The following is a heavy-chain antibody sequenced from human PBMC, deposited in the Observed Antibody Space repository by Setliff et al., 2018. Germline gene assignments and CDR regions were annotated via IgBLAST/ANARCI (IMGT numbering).Heavy chain of an antibody. CDR1: GFTFNNFA. J-gene: IGHJ4*02. Sequence: PGGSLRLSCAASGFTFNNFAMHWVRQAPGKGLEWVAVIWYDGSNKYYADSVKGRFTISRDNSKNTLYLQMNSLRAEDTALYYCARQATDYCGQGTLVTVSS. V-gene: IGHV3-33*01. CDR3: ARQATDY. CDR2: IWYDGSNK.